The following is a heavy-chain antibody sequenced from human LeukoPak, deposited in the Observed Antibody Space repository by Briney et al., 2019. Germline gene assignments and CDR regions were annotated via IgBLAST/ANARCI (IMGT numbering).Heavy chain of an antibody. CDR3: AKDLRSSADSKMGAADY. CDR2: ISWNSGSI. V-gene: IGHV3-9*01. D-gene: IGHD1-26*01. J-gene: IGHJ4*02. CDR1: GFTFDDYA. Sequence: PGGSLRLSCAASGFTFDDYAMHWVRHAPGKGLEWVSGISWNSGSIVYADSVKGRFTISRDSSKNTLYVQMNSLRAEDTAVYYCAKDLRSSADSKMGAADYWGQGTLVTVSS.